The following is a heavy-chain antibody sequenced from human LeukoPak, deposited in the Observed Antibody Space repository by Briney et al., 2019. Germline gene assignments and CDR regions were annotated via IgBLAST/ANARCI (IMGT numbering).Heavy chain of an antibody. J-gene: IGHJ6*02. D-gene: IGHD3-22*01. V-gene: IGHV7-4-1*02. CDR2: INAKPGNP. Sequence: ASVKVSCEASGYTFTAAVLSWGRPAPGRGLERVGWINAKPGNPTYAQGFTAPFVISLDTSVSTAYLQISSLKTEDTAVYYCARDNSGYGPHGSDVWGQGTTVTASS. CDR3: ARDNSGYGPHGSDV. CDR1: GYTFTAAV.